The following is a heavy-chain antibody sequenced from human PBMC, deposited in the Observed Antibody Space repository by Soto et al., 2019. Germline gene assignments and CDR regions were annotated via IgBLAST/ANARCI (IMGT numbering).Heavy chain of an antibody. D-gene: IGHD6-6*01. CDR2: ISGSGGST. J-gene: IGHJ4*02. CDR3: AHVPWRQLGVYYFDY. Sequence: GGSLRLSCAASGFTFSSYAMSWVRQAPGKGLEWVSAISGSGGSTYYADSVKGRFTISRDNSKNTLYLQMNSLRAEDTAVYYCAHVPWRQLGVYYFDYWGQGTLVTVSS. V-gene: IGHV3-23*01. CDR1: GFTFSSYA.